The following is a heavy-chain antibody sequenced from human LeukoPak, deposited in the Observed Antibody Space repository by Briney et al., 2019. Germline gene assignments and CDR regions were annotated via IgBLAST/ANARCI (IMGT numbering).Heavy chain of an antibody. D-gene: IGHD6-13*01. CDR2: ISYDGSNK. J-gene: IGHJ6*03. Sequence: GGSLRLSCAASGFTFSSYAMHWVRQAPGKGLEWVAVISYDGSNKYYADSVKGRFTISRDNSKNTLYLQMNSLRAEDTAVYRCARGGYSSSWYFALSYYYMDVWGKGTTVTVSS. CDR1: GFTFSSYA. CDR3: ARGGYSSSWYFALSYYYMDV. V-gene: IGHV3-30*04.